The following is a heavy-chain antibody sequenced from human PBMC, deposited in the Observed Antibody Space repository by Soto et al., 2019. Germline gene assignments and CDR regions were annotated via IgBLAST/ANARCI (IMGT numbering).Heavy chain of an antibody. CDR1: GYSFTSYW. CDR3: ARQAAAGKYYYAMDV. D-gene: IGHD6-13*01. J-gene: IGHJ6*02. CDR2: IYPGDSDT. Sequence: PGESLKISCKGSGYSFTSYWIGWVRQMPGKGLEWMGIIYPGDSDTRYSPSFQGQVTISADKPINTTYLQWSSLKASDTAIYYCARQAAAGKYYYAMDVWGQGTTVTV. V-gene: IGHV5-51*01.